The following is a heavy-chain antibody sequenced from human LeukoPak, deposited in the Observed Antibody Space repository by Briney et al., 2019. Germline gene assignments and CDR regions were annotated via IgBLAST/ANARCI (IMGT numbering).Heavy chain of an antibody. Sequence: GGSLRLSCAASGFTFNTYAMNWVRQAPGKGLEWVSAISDSGGSTYYADSVKGRFTISRDNSKNTLYLQMNSLRAEDTAVYYCAKPRSGSYSWAPLTGWGQGTLVTVSS. CDR3: AKPRSGSYSWAPLTG. D-gene: IGHD1-26*01. CDR2: ISDSGGST. V-gene: IGHV3-23*01. CDR1: GFTFNTYA. J-gene: IGHJ4*02.